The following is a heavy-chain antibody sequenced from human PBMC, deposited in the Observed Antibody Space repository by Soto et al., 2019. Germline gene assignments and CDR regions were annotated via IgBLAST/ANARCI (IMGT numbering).Heavy chain of an antibody. CDR2: FDPEDGET. J-gene: IGHJ6*02. D-gene: IGHD3-3*01. CDR1: GNTLTELS. CDR3: ATDQSPFTIFGGPRDYYYDMDV. Sequence: ASVKVSCKVSGNTLTELSMHWVRQAPGKGLEWMGSFDPEDGETIYAQKFQGRVTMTEDKSTDTAYMDLSSLRSEDTAVYYCATDQSPFTIFGGPRDYYYDMDVWGQGTTVTVSS. V-gene: IGHV1-24*01.